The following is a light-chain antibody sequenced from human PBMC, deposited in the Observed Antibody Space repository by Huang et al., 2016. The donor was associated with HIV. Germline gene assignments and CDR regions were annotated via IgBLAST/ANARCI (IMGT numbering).Light chain of an antibody. CDR1: QDISNY. Sequence: DIQMTQSPSSLSASVGDRVNITCQASQDISNYLNWYQQKPGKAPKLLIYDASNLETGVPSRFSGSGSGKDFTFTISSLQPEDIATYYCQQYDNLPFTFGPGTKVDIK. V-gene: IGKV1-33*01. J-gene: IGKJ3*01. CDR2: DAS. CDR3: QQYDNLPFT.